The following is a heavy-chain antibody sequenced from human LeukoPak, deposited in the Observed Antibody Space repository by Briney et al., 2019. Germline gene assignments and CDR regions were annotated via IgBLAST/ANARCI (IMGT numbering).Heavy chain of an antibody. D-gene: IGHD6-25*01. CDR1: GGSISSYY. J-gene: IGHJ4*02. CDR3: ARAPTSLTAFDY. V-gene: IGHV4-59*08. Sequence: SETLSLTCTVSGGSISSYYWSWIRQPPGKGLEWIGYIYYSGSTNYNPSLKSRVTISVDTSKNQFSLKLSSVTAADTAVYYCARAPTSLTAFDYWGQGTLATVSS. CDR2: IYYSGST.